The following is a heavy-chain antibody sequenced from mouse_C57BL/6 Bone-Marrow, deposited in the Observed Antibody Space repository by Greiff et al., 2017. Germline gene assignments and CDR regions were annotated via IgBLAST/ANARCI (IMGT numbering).Heavy chain of an antibody. V-gene: IGHV1-55*01. CDR2: IYPGSGST. Sequence: QVHVKQPGAELVKPGASVKMSCTASGYTFTSYWITWVKQRPGQGLEWIGDIYPGSGSTNYNEKFKSKATLTVDTSSSTAYMQLSSLTSEDSAVYYCARGGGLLPYAMDYWGQGTSVTVSS. J-gene: IGHJ4*01. D-gene: IGHD1-1*01. CDR1: GYTFTSYW. CDR3: ARGGGLLPYAMDY.